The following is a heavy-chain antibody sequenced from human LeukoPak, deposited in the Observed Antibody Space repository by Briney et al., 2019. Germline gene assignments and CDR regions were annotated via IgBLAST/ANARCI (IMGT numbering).Heavy chain of an antibody. CDR1: GFTFSSYS. CDR3: ARSSRDIVVVTAIFDY. V-gene: IGHV3-21*01. D-gene: IGHD2-21*02. CDR2: ISSSSSYI. Sequence: PGGSLRLSCAASGFTFSSYSMNWVRQAPGKGLEWFSSISSSSSYIYYADSVKGRFTISRDNAKNSLYLQMNSLRAEDTAVYYCARSSRDIVVVTAIFDYWGQGTLVTVPS. J-gene: IGHJ4*02.